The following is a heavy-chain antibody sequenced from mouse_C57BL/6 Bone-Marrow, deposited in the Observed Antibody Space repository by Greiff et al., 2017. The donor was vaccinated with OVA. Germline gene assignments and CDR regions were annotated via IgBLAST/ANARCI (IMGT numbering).Heavy chain of an antibody. CDR1: GYSFTDYN. CDR3: ARKGDGNYHWYFDV. J-gene: IGHJ1*03. Sequence: LQESGPELVKPGASVKISCKASGYSFTDYNMNWVKQSNGKSLEWIGVINPNYGTTSYNQKFKGKATLTVDQSSSTAYMQLNSLTSEDSAVYYCARKGDGNYHWYFDVWGTGTTVTVSS. CDR2: INPNYGTT. D-gene: IGHD2-1*01. V-gene: IGHV1-39*01.